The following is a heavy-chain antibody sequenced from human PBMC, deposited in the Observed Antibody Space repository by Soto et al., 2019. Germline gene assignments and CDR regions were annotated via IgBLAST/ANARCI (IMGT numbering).Heavy chain of an antibody. Sequence: PSETLSLACTVSGGSISSGGYYWSWIRQHPGKGLEWIGYIYYSGSTYYNPSLKSRVTISVDTSKNQFSLKLSSVTAADTAVYYCARVKVTPHYYYYGMDVWGQGTTVTVS. CDR2: IYYSGST. CDR1: GGSISSGGYY. D-gene: IGHD4-4*01. J-gene: IGHJ6*02. V-gene: IGHV4-31*03. CDR3: ARVKVTPHYYYYGMDV.